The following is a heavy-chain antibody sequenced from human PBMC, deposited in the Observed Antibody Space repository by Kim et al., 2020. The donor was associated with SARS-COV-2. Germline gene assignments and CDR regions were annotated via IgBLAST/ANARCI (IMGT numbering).Heavy chain of an antibody. CDR2: INPYNGKT. V-gene: IGHV1-18*01. CDR3: AKSNHFWGGSRDSFDP. Sequence: ASVKVSCKASGYTFTSYGINWVRQAPGQGLEWMGWINPYNGKTLYAQKFQGRVTLTTDTSTTTAHMELRSLRFDDTALYYCAKSNHFWGGSRDSFDPWGQGTLVTVSS. D-gene: IGHD3-3*02. J-gene: IGHJ5*02. CDR1: GYTFTSYG.